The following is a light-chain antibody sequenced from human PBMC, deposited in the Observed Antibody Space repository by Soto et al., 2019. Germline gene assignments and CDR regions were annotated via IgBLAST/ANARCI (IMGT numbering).Light chain of an antibody. J-gene: IGLJ3*02. CDR2: DVS. CDR1: SSDVGGSNY. Sequence: QSALTQPASVSGSPGQSITISCTGTSSDVGGSNYVSWYQQHPGKAPRLMIYDVSDRPSGVSNRFSGSKSGNTASLTISGLQAEDEADYYCSSYASSYTGVFGGGTKLTVL. CDR3: SSYASSYTGV. V-gene: IGLV2-14*01.